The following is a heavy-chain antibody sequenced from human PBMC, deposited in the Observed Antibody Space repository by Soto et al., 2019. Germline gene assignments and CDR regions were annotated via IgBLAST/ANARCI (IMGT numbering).Heavy chain of an antibody. V-gene: IGHV3-53*01. J-gene: IGHJ4*02. D-gene: IGHD6-6*01. Sequence: GGSLRLSCAASGFTVSSNYMSWVRQAPGKGLEWVSVIYSGGSTYYADSVKGRFTISRDNSKNTLYLQMNSLRAEDTAVYYCASRSIAARPLDYWGQGTLVTAPQ. CDR3: ASRSIAARPLDY. CDR2: IYSGGST. CDR1: GFTVSSNY.